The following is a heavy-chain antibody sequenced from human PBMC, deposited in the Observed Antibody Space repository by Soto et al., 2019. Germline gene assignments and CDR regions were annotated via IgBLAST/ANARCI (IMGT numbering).Heavy chain of an antibody. J-gene: IGHJ3*01. CDR1: RYTFTSHG. D-gene: IGHD3-9*01. CDR3: ARLLTEGATFREDAFDL. CDR2: ISTFNGKT. Sequence: QIQLVQSGGDVKTPGASVKVSCTTSRYTFTSHGIAWVRQAPGQGLEWMGWISTFNGKTDYAQKFQGRVTMTADTITTTVHMKPRSLRSDDTAVYYCARLLTEGATFREDAFDLWGPGTKVTVSS. V-gene: IGHV1-18*01.